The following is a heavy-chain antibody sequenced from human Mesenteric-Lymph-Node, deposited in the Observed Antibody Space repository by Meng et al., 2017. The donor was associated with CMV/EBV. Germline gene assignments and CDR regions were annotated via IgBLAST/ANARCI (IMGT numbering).Heavy chain of an antibody. V-gene: IGHV3-9*01. D-gene: IGHD2-15*01. Sequence: SLKISCAASGFTFEDYAMHWVRQAPGKGLEWVSGISWNSGNMGYADSVKGRFTISRDNTKNSLYLQMNSLRPQDTALYYCARTGAAPFDYWGQGTLVTVSS. CDR1: GFTFEDYA. J-gene: IGHJ4*02. CDR2: ISWNSGNM. CDR3: ARTGAAPFDY.